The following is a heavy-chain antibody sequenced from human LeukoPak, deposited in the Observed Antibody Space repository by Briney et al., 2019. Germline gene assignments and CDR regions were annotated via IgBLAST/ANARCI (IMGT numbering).Heavy chain of an antibody. CDR2: IYYSGRT. CDR3: ARVLDMVRGVIAKYYMDV. D-gene: IGHD3-10*01. J-gene: IGHJ6*03. V-gene: IGHV4-59*01. CDR1: GGSFSSYY. Sequence: PSETLSLTCAVYGGSFSSYYWSWIRQPPGKGLEWIGYIYYSGRTNYNPSLKRRVTISVDTSKNQFSLKLSSVTAAHTAVYYCARVLDMVRGVIAKYYMDVWGKGTTVTVSS.